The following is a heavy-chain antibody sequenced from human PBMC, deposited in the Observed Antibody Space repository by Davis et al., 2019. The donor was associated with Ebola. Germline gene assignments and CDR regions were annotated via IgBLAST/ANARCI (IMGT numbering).Heavy chain of an antibody. D-gene: IGHD2-2*03. V-gene: IGHV3-30-3*01. CDR3: ARDLSWILFDY. J-gene: IGHJ4*02. Sequence: PGGSLRLSCAASGFAFSSYAMHWVRQAPGKGLEWVAVISYDGSNKYYADSVKGRFTISRDNSKNTLYLQMNSLRAEDTAVYYCARDLSWILFDYWGQGTLVTVS. CDR1: GFAFSSYA. CDR2: ISYDGSNK.